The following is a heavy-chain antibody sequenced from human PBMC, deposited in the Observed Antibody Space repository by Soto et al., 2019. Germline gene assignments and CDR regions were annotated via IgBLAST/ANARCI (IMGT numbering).Heavy chain of an antibody. Sequence: SETLSLTCTVSGGSISSGDYYWSWIRQHPGKGLEWIGYIYYSGSTYYNPSLKSRVTISVDTSKNQFSLKLSSVTAADTAVYYCARAGAPYYDFWSGYYAYPGRHGMDVWGQGTTVTVS. V-gene: IGHV4-31*03. CDR2: IYYSGST. D-gene: IGHD3-3*01. CDR1: GGSISSGDYY. CDR3: ARAGAPYYDFWSGYYAYPGRHGMDV. J-gene: IGHJ6*02.